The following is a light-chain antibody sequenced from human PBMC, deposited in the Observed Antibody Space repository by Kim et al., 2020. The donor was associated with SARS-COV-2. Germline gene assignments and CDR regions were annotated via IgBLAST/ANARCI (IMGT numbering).Light chain of an antibody. CDR3: QQFYTTPFT. CDR2: WAS. Sequence: ATINCRPSQSLLYNLNNKNYLAWYQQKPGQPPNLLVTWASTRESGVPDRFSGSGSGTDFTLTISSLQAEDVAVYYCQQFYTTPFTFGQGTRLEIK. J-gene: IGKJ5*01. CDR1: QSLLYNLNNKNY. V-gene: IGKV4-1*01.